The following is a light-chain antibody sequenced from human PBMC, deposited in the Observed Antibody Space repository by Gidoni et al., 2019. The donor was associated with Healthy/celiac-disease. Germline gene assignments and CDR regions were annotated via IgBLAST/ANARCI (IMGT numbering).Light chain of an antibody. CDR1: QGISSY. Sequence: AIRLTQSPSSLSASTGDRVTITCRASQGISSYLAWYQQKPGKAPKLLIYDASTLQSGVPSRFSGSGSGTDFTLTISSLQSEDFATYYCQQYYSYPQTFGQGTKVEIK. CDR2: DAS. V-gene: IGKV1-8*01. CDR3: QQYYSYPQT. J-gene: IGKJ1*01.